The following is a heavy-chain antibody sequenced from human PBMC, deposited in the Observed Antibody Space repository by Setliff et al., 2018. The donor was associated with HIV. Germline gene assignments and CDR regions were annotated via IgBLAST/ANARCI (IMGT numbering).Heavy chain of an antibody. CDR2: VFYNGDT. J-gene: IGHJ4*02. D-gene: IGHD3-3*01. CDR1: GGSIRSYY. CDR3: ARQMTIPGVAVTPVDY. V-gene: IGHV4-59*08. Sequence: SETLSLTCTVSGGSIRSYYWSWIRQSPGKGLEWIGYVFYNGDTAYNPSLKSRLTISVDPSKSQFSLKLTSGTAADTAVYDCARQMTIPGVAVTPVDYWGQGALGTVSS.